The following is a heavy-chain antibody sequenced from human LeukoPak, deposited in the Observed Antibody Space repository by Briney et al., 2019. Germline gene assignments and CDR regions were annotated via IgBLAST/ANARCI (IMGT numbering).Heavy chain of an antibody. CDR2: INPNSGGT. J-gene: IGHJ3*02. V-gene: IGHV1-2*02. CDR3: AKSLRYSSSFDILDAFDI. CDR1: GYTFTGYY. D-gene: IGHD6-13*01. Sequence: ASVKVSCKASGYTFTGYYMHWVRQAPGQGLEWMGWINPNSGGTNYAQKFQGRVTMTRDTSISTAYMELSRLRSDDTAVYYCAKSLRYSSSFDILDAFDIWGQGTMVTVSS.